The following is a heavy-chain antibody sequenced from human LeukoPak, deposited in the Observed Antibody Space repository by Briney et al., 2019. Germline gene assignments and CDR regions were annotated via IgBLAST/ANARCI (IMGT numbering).Heavy chain of an antibody. CDR2: IYYSGGT. D-gene: IGHD6-19*01. CDR3: ARDTDGSGWSDAFDI. Sequence: SETLSLTCTVSGGSVSSGSYYWSWIRQPPGKGLEWIGYIYYSGGTNYNPSLKSRVTISVDTSKNQFSLKLSSVTAADTAVYYCARDTDGSGWSDAFDIWGQGTMVTVSS. CDR1: GGSVSSGSYY. J-gene: IGHJ3*02. V-gene: IGHV4-61*01.